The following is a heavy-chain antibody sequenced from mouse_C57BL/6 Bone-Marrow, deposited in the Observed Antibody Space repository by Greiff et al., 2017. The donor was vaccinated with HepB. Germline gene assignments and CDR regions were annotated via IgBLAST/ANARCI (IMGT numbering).Heavy chain of an antibody. Sequence: EVKLMESGGGLVQPGGSLKLSCAASGFTFSDYYMYWVRQTPEKRLEWVAYISNGGGSTYYSDTVKGRFTISRDNAKNTLYLQLSRLKSEDTAMYYCARRFYYGYLDYWGQGTTLTVSS. J-gene: IGHJ2*01. CDR2: ISNGGGST. V-gene: IGHV5-12*01. D-gene: IGHD2-1*01. CDR3: ARRFYYGYLDY. CDR1: GFTFSDYY.